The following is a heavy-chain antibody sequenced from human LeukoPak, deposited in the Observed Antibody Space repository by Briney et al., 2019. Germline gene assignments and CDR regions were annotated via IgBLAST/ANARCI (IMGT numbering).Heavy chain of an antibody. J-gene: IGHJ4*02. V-gene: IGHV7-4-1*02. D-gene: IGHD3-22*01. CDR3: ARGDYYDSSGYYYARPVDY. Sequence: ASVTVSCKASGYTFTSYAMNWVRQAPGQGLEWMGWINTNTGNPTYAQGFTGRLVFSLDTSVSTAYLQISSLKAEDTAVYYCARGDYYDSSGYYYARPVDYWGQGTLVTVSS. CDR2: INTNTGNP. CDR1: GYTFTSYA.